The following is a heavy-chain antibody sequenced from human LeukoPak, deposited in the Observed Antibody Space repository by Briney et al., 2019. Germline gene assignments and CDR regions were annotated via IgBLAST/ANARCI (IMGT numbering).Heavy chain of an antibody. Sequence: GGSLRLSCAASGFTSSSYSMNWVRQSPGKGLVWVSRIKGDGSHTIYADSVKGRFTISRDNSNNTLYLQMNSLRADDTAMYYCAKDHLGMDMIVVVLDSWGLGTLVTVSS. CDR2: IKGDGSHT. J-gene: IGHJ4*02. CDR3: AKDHLGMDMIVVVLDS. V-gene: IGHV3-74*01. D-gene: IGHD3-22*01. CDR1: GFTSSSYS.